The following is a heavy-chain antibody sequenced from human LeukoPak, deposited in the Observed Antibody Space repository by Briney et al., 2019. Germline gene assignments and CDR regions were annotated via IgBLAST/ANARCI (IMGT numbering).Heavy chain of an antibody. CDR2: ISSSGDTI. J-gene: IGHJ4*02. CDR1: GFTFSSYE. Sequence: GGSLRLSCAASGFTFSSYEMNWVRQVPGRGLEWVSYISSSGDTIYSADSVKGRFTISRDNAKNSLYLQMNSLRPEDTAVYYCARGRAGNGYFDYWGQGTLVTVSS. CDR3: ARGRAGNGYFDY. V-gene: IGHV3-48*03.